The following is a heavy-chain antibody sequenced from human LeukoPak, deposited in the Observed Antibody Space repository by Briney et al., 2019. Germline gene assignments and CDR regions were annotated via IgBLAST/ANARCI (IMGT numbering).Heavy chain of an antibody. CDR3: AREDYYDSSGYMLPDH. J-gene: IGHJ4*02. V-gene: IGHV4-4*07. D-gene: IGHD3-22*01. CDR2: IYITGCT. Sequence: SETLYLTCTVSGGSITSYYWSWIRQPAGKGLEWIGRIYITGCTNYNPSLKSRVIMSLDTSKNQISLRLSSVTAADTAVYYCAREDYYDSSGYMLPDHWGQGTLVTFSS. CDR1: GGSITSYY.